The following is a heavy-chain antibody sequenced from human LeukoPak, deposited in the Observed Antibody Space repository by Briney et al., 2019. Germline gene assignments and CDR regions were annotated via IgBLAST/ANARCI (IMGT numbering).Heavy chain of an antibody. Sequence: GASVKVSCKASGYTFTSYYMHWVRQAPGQGLEWMGGIIPIFGTANYAQKFQGRVTITTDESTSTAYMELSSLRSEDTAVYYCARDFFMITFGGAIGYWGQGTLVTVSS. CDR3: ARDFFMITFGGAIGY. CDR2: IIPIFGTA. D-gene: IGHD3-16*01. J-gene: IGHJ4*02. V-gene: IGHV1-69*05. CDR1: GYTFTSYY.